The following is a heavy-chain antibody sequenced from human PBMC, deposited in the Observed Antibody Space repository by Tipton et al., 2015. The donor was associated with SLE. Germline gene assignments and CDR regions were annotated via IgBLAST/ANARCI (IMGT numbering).Heavy chain of an antibody. Sequence: QLVQSGGGLVKPGGSLRLSCAASGFTFSDYYMSWIRQAPGKGLEWVSYISSSGSTIYYADSVKGRFTISRDNAKNSLYLQMNSLRAEDTAVYYCVICSPAGCAYFDYWGQGRLVTVSS. CDR3: VICSPAGCAYFDY. V-gene: IGHV3-11*04. J-gene: IGHJ4*02. CDR1: GFTFSDYY. D-gene: IGHD2-15*01. CDR2: ISSSGSTI.